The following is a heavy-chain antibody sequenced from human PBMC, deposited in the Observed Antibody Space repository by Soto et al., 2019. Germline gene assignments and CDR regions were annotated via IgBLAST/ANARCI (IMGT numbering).Heavy chain of an antibody. CDR2: IYYSGST. J-gene: IGHJ5*02. CDR1: GGYISNGGYY. Sequence: SETLSLTCTVSGGYISNGGYYWSWIRQHPGKGLEWIGYIYYSGSTYYNPSLKSRVTISVDTSKNQFSLKLSSVTAADTAVYYCARDRTSYGSGSIYNWLDPWGQGTLVTVSS. D-gene: IGHD3-10*01. V-gene: IGHV4-31*03. CDR3: ARDRTSYGSGSIYNWLDP.